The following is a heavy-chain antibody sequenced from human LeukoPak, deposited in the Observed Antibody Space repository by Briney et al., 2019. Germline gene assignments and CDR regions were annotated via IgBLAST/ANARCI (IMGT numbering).Heavy chain of an antibody. CDR2: IYYSGST. CDR1: GGSISSYY. V-gene: IGHV4-59*01. Sequence: PSETLSLTCTASGGSISSYYWSWIRQPPGKGLEWIGYIYYSGSTNYNPSLKSRVTISVDTSKNQFSLKLSSVTAADAAVYYCARFRGIRWFDPWGQGTLVTVSS. CDR3: ARFRGIRWFDP. J-gene: IGHJ5*02. D-gene: IGHD3-3*02.